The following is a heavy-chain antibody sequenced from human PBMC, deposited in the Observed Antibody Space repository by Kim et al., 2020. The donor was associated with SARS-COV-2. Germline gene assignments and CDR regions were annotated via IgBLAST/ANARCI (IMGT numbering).Heavy chain of an antibody. D-gene: IGHD3-10*01. CDR3: ARSASKYYYGSAATWFDP. Sequence: SETLSLTCAVYGGSFSGYYWSWIRQPPGKGLEWIGEINHSGRTNYNPSLKSRVTISVDTSKNQFSLKLSSVTAADTAVYYCARSASKYYYGSAATWFDPWGQGTLVTVSS. CDR2: INHSGRT. V-gene: IGHV4-34*01. J-gene: IGHJ5*02. CDR1: GGSFSGYY.